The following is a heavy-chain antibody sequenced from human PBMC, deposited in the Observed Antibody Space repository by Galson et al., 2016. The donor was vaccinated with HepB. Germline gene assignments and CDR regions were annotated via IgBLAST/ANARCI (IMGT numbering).Heavy chain of an antibody. CDR2: INPSTGDT. V-gene: IGHV1-2*04. J-gene: IGHJ4*02. CDR3: ARGPSTGAYDY. D-gene: IGHD2-8*02. CDR1: GYPFTGYF. Sequence: SVKVSCKASGYPFTGYFIHWMRQAPGQGLEWMGWINPSTGDTNYAQRFQGWVTMTRDTSISTVYMELTSLTSDDTAMYYCARGPSTGAYDYRGQGTLVTVSS.